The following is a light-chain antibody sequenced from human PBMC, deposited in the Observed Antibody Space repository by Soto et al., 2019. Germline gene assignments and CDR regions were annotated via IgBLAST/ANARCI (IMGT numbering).Light chain of an antibody. J-gene: IGKJ1*01. CDR3: QQYNTYPWT. CDR1: QSISSW. V-gene: IGKV1-5*01. CDR2: DAS. Sequence: DIQVTQSPSTLSSSVGDRATITCRASQSISSWLAWYQQKPGKAPKLLIYDASSLESGVPSRFSGSGSGTEFTLTISSLQPDDFATYYCQQYNTYPWTFGQGTKVEIK.